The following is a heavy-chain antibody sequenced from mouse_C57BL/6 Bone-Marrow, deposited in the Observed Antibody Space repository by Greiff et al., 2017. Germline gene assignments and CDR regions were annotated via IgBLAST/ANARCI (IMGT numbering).Heavy chain of an antibody. CDR2: IYPGDGDT. Sequence: LQESGASVKISCKVSGYAFSTYWMNWVKQRPGKGLEWIGQIYPGDGDTNYNGKFKGKATLTADKSSSTAYMQLSSLTSEDSAVYYCARGGPKGVFDYWGQGTTLTVSS. V-gene: IGHV1-80*01. CDR3: ARGGPKGVFDY. CDR1: GYAFSTYW. J-gene: IGHJ2*01.